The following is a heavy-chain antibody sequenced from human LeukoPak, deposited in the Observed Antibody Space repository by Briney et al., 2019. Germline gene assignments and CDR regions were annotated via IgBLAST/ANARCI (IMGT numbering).Heavy chain of an antibody. CDR2: MYHSGST. CDR3: ARGATSLSYFDS. V-gene: IGHV4-59*01. J-gene: IGHJ4*02. CDR1: GGSISSYF. Sequence: SETLSLTCTVSGGSISSYFWSWIRQSPGKGLEWIGLMYHSGSTNYNPSLKSRVIMSQDASTNQFSLQVNSVTAADTAVYYCARGATSLSYFDSRGQGTLVTVSS. D-gene: IGHD2/OR15-2a*01.